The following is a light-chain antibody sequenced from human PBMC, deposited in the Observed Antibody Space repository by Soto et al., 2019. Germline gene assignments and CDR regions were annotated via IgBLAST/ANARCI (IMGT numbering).Light chain of an antibody. CDR3: QKYNTAPRT. CDR1: QDINNY. Sequence: DIQMTQSPSSLSASVGDRVTITCRASQDINNYLAWYQQQPGKVPKLLIYAESTLQPGVPSRFSGSGSGTDFAITISSLQPEDVATYFCQKYNTAPRTFGQGTKVEI. J-gene: IGKJ1*01. CDR2: AES. V-gene: IGKV1-27*01.